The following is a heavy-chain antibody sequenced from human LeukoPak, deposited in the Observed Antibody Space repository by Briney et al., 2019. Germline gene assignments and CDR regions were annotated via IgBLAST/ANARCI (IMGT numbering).Heavy chain of an antibody. V-gene: IGHV3-7*04. J-gene: IGHJ4*02. CDR3: ARGAF. CDR1: GGTFSSYA. Sequence: SCKASGGTFSSYAISWVRQAPGKGLEWVAGIRPDGSEKYYVDSMKGRFTISRDNAENSLHLQMNSLTAEDTAVYYCARGAFWGQGTLVTVSS. CDR2: IRPDGSEK.